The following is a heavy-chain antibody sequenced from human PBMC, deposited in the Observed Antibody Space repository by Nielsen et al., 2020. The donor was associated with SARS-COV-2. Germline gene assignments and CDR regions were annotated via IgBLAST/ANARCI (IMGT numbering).Heavy chain of an antibody. D-gene: IGHD3-9*01. CDR3: ARRDILTGYSAFDI. Sequence: SETLSLTCTVSGGSISSYYWSWIRQPPGKGLEWIGYIYYSGSTNYNPSLKSRVTISVDTSKNQFSLKLSSVTAADTAVYYCARRDILTGYSAFDIWGQGTMVTVSS. CDR2: IYYSGST. CDR1: GGSISSYY. J-gene: IGHJ3*02. V-gene: IGHV4-59*01.